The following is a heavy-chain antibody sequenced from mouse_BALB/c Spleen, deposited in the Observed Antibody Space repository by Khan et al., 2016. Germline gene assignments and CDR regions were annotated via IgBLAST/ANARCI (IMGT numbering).Heavy chain of an antibody. CDR2: IWAGGST. J-gene: IGHJ2*01. Sequence: QVQLKQSGPGLVAPSQSLSITCTVSGFSLTSYGVHWVRQPSRKGLEWLGVIWAGGSTNYNSALISKLSISTDNSKSQVFLKMYSLQTDDTAVYDCARLKDLWGQGTTLTVSS. CDR1: GFSLTSYG. V-gene: IGHV2-9*02. CDR3: ARLKDL.